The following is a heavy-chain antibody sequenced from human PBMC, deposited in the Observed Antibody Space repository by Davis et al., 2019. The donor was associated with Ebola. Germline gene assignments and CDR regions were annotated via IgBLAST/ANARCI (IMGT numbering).Heavy chain of an antibody. V-gene: IGHV3-48*02. CDR3: ARERGIVVVPTAPDY. D-gene: IGHD2-2*01. Sequence: GESLKISCATSGFTFSSYSMNWVRQAPGKGLEWVSYISASSSTRFYADSVKGRFTISRDNAKNSLYLQMNSLRDEDTAVYYCARERGIVVVPTAPDYWGQGTLVTVS. CDR2: ISASSSTR. CDR1: GFTFSSYS. J-gene: IGHJ4*02.